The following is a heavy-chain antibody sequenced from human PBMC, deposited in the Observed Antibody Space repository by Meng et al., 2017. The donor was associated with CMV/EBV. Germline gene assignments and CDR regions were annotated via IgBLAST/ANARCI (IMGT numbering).Heavy chain of an antibody. D-gene: IGHD6-13*01. Sequence: SVKVSCKASGGTFSSYTISWVRQAPGQGLEWMGRIIPILGIANYAQKFQGRVTITTDKSTSTAYMELSSLRAEDTAVYYCARGRVSSWYGTSYYYYGMDVWGQGTTVTVSS. CDR1: GGTFSSYT. CDR2: IIPILGIA. CDR3: ARGRVSSWYGTSYYYYGMDV. V-gene: IGHV1-69*02. J-gene: IGHJ6*02.